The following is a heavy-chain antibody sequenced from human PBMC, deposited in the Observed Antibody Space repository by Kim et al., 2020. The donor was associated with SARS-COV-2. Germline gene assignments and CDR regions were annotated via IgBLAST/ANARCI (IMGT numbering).Heavy chain of an antibody. V-gene: IGHV3-73*01. CDR3: TNNILIYHAMDG. Sequence: GGSLRLSCSASGFTFSDSAIHWVRQASGRGLEWVGRIRNKNNRYATEYAASMKGRFTISSDESKRTAFLQMNSLKNEATALYSCTNNILIYHAMDGLG. CDR2: IRNKNNRYAT. J-gene: IGHJ6*04. CDR1: GFTFSDSA. D-gene: IGHD3-9*01.